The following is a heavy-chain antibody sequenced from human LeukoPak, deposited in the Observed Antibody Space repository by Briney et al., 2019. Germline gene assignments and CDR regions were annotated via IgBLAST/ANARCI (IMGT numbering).Heavy chain of an antibody. J-gene: IGHJ3*01. CDR1: GFTFSSYA. D-gene: IGHD3-16*02. Sequence: PGGSLRLSCAASGFTFSSYAMSWVRQAPGKGLEWVSAISGSGGSSYYADSVKGRFTISRDNSKNTLYLQMNSLRAEDSAVYYCAKDRDTNIWEVEAFDVWGQGTLVTVSS. CDR2: ISGSGGSS. CDR3: AKDRDTNIWEVEAFDV. V-gene: IGHV3-23*01.